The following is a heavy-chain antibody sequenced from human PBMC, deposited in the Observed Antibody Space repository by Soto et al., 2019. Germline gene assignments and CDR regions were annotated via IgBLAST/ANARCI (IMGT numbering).Heavy chain of an antibody. J-gene: IGHJ6*02. CDR2: IFYSGTT. D-gene: IGHD1-1*01. V-gene: IGHV4-30-4*01. CDR3: ARDLWVEPELYYYGMDV. CDR1: GGSISSADYY. Sequence: SETLSLTCTVSGGSISSADYYWSWIRQTPGKGLEWIGHIFYSGTTYYNPSLKSRLTISVDTSKNHFSLRLTSVTAADTAVYYCARDLWVEPELYYYGMDVWGQGTTVTVSS.